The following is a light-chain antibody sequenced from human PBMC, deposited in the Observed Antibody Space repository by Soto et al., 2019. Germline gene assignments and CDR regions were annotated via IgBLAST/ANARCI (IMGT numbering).Light chain of an antibody. Sequence: DIQMTQSPSTLSASVGDRVTIPFLASQTINNRLAWYQQKPGKAPKLLIYDVSTLESGVPSRFSGSGSGTEFTLTISSLQPDDFATYYCQQYDSFWTMFGQGTKVDIK. CDR2: DVS. CDR3: QQYDSFWTM. CDR1: QTINNR. V-gene: IGKV1-5*01. J-gene: IGKJ1*01.